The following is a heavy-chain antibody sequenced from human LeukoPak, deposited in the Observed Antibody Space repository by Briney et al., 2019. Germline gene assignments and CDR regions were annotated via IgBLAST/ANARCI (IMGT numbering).Heavy chain of an antibody. CDR2: ITRHNAIL. Sequence: GGSLRLSCAASGFMFDDYAMHWVRRAPGKGLQWVSGITRHNAILGYVDSVKGRFTISRDSAKNSLYLQMNSLRPEDTAFYYCARGDILTTRLLDSWGLGTLVTVS. J-gene: IGHJ4*02. CDR3: ARGDILTTRLLDS. V-gene: IGHV3-9*01. D-gene: IGHD3-9*01. CDR1: GFMFDDYA.